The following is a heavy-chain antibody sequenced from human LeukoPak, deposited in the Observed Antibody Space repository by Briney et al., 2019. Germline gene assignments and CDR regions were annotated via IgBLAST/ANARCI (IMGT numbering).Heavy chain of an antibody. J-gene: IGHJ4*02. CDR1: GFTFSSYG. CDR3: AKGVAAANY. CDR2: IWYDGSNK. V-gene: IGHV3-33*06. D-gene: IGHD6-13*01. Sequence: GRSLRLSCAASGFTFSSYGMHWVRQAPGKGLEWVAVIWYDGSNKYYADSVKGRFTISRDNSKNTLYLQMNSLRAEDTAVYYCAKGVAAANYWGQGTLVTVSS.